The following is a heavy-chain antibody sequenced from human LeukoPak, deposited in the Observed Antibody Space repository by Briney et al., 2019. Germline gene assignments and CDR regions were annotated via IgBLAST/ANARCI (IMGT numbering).Heavy chain of an antibody. V-gene: IGHV1-8*01. Sequence: ASVKVSCKASGYTFTSYDINWVRQATGQGLEWMGWMNPNSGNTGYAQKFQGRVTMTRNTSISTAYMELSSLRSEDTAVYYCAIQTRGYGGNSVSFDYWGQGTLVTVSS. CDR2: MNPNSGNT. CDR3: AIQTRGYGGNSVSFDY. D-gene: IGHD4-23*01. J-gene: IGHJ4*02. CDR1: GYTFTSYD.